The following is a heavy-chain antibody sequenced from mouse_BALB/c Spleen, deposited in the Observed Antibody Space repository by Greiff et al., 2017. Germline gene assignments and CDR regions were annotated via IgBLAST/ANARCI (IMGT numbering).Heavy chain of an antibody. Sequence: QLQQSGAELVTPGASVKLSCKASGYTFPSYDINWVRPRPEQGLEWIGWIFPGDGCTKYNEKFKGKAALTTDKSSSTAYRLLSRLTSEDSAVYFCARDWEGNAMDYWGQGTSVTVSS. CDR2: IFPGDGCT. CDR3: ARDWEGNAMDY. D-gene: IGHD4-1*01. CDR1: GYTFPSYD. J-gene: IGHJ4*01. V-gene: IGHV1-85*01.